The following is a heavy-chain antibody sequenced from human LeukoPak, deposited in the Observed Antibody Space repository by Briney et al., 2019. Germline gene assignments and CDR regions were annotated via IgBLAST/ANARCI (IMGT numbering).Heavy chain of an antibody. D-gene: IGHD6-19*01. CDR1: GFTFSSYA. CDR2: ISYDGSNK. Sequence: PGGSLRLSCAASGFTFSSYAMHWVRQAPGKGLEWVAVISYDGSNKYYADSVKGRFTISRDNSKNTLYLQMNSLRAEDTAVYYCARGSFGSGWIYYYYYGMDVWGQGTTVTVSS. CDR3: ARGSFGSGWIYYYYYGMDV. J-gene: IGHJ6*02. V-gene: IGHV3-30-3*01.